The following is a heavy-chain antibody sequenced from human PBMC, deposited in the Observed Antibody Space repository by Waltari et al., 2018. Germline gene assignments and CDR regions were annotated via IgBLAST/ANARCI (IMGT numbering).Heavy chain of an antibody. V-gene: IGHV4-34*01. CDR1: AGSFSDYF. D-gene: IGHD3-22*01. CDR2: INHSGGT. J-gene: IGHJ4*02. Sequence: QVQLQQWGAGLLKPSETLSLTCAVYAGSFSDYFWGWIRQAPGKGLGWVGEINHSGGTNTRPSRKSRVTISLDTSKSQFSLTLTSVTAADTALYYCARGRPFYETSGYYYNYWGQGTLVTVSS. CDR3: ARGRPFYETSGYYYNY.